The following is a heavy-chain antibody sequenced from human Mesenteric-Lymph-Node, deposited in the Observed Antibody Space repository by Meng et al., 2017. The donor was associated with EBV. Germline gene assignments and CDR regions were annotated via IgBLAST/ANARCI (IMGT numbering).Heavy chain of an antibody. CDR2: IDTNTGSP. V-gene: IGHV7-4-1*02. D-gene: IGHD3-16*01. J-gene: IGHJ5*02. CDR1: GYTFTDYA. CDR3: ARDWSSVIMNKGNH. Sequence: QVHLVESGSGLKKPGAAVRVSCKASGYTFTDYAMNWVRQAPGQGLEWMGWIDTNTGSPTYAQGFTGRFVFSLDTSVSTAYLQITSLKADDSAVYYCARDWSSVIMNKGNHWGQGTLVTVSS.